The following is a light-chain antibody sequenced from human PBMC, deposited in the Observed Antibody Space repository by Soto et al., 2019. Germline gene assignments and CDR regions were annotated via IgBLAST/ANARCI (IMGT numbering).Light chain of an antibody. CDR1: SSNIGSNT. CDR3: AAWDDSLNGVV. Sequence: QAVVTQPPSASGTPGQRVTISCSGRSSNIGSNTVNWYQQLPGTAPKLLIYSNNQRPSGVPDRFSDSKSGTSASLAISGLQSEDEADYYCAAWDDSLNGVVFGGGTKLTVL. V-gene: IGLV1-44*01. CDR2: SNN. J-gene: IGLJ2*01.